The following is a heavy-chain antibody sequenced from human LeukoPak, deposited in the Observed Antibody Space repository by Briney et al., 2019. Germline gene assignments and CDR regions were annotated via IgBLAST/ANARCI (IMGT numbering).Heavy chain of an antibody. V-gene: IGHV4-38-2*02. D-gene: IGHD3-10*01. Sequence: SETLSLTCTVSGYSISSGYYWGWLRQPPGKGLEWIGSMYHSGSTYYNPSLKSRVTISVDTSKNQFSLKLSSVTAADTAVYYCARDGTHYGSGSYWGQGTLVTVSS. CDR2: MYHSGST. CDR3: ARDGTHYGSGSY. CDR1: GYSISSGYY. J-gene: IGHJ4*02.